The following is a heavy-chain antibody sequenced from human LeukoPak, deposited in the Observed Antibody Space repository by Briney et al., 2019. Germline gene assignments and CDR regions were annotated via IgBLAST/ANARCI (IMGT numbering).Heavy chain of an antibody. CDR1: GGSISSYY. D-gene: IGHD1-26*01. J-gene: IGHJ4*02. Sequence: SETLSLTCTVSGGSISSYYWSWIRQPPGKGLEWIGYIYYSGSTNYNPSLKSRVTISVDTSKNQFSLKLSSVTAADTAVYYCASTTRRGGSYGYSDYWGQGTLVTVSS. V-gene: IGHV4-59*01. CDR2: IYYSGST. CDR3: ASTTRRGGSYGYSDY.